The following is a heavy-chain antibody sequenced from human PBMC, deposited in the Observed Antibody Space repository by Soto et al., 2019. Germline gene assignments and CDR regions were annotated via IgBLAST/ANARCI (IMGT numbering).Heavy chain of an antibody. J-gene: IGHJ4*02. CDR1: GFTFGNVA. V-gene: IGHV3-23*01. Sequence: PVGSLRLSCAASGFTFGNVAMAWVRQAPGKGLEWVSSISDNGGNTDYADSARGRFTLSRDNSKNTLYLQMNHLKAEDTAVYYCAKLYWNPRYFDSWGQGARVTVSS. D-gene: IGHD1-1*01. CDR3: AKLYWNPRYFDS. CDR2: ISDNGGNT.